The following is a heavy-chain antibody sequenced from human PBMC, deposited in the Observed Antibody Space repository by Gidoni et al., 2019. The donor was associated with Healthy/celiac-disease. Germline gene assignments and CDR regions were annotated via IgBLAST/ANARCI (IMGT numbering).Heavy chain of an antibody. CDR3: ARDPHVVDTAMVIYYYYGMDV. J-gene: IGHJ6*02. V-gene: IGHV3-48*02. D-gene: IGHD5-18*01. Sequence: EVQLVESGGGLVQPGGSLRLSCAASGFTFSSYSLNWVRQAPGKGLEWVSYISSSSSTIYYADSVKGRFTISRDNAKNSLYLQMNSLRDEDTAVYYCARDPHVVDTAMVIYYYYGMDVWGQGTTVTVSS. CDR1: GFTFSSYS. CDR2: ISSSSSTI.